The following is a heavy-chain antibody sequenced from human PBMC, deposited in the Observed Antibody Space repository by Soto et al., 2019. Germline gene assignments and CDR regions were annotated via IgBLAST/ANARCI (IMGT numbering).Heavy chain of an antibody. Sequence: ETLSLTCTVSDGSVSSGSYYWSWVRQPPGKGLEWIGYLYSSGTTNYNPSLKSRGTISVDTSKNKFSLKLTSVTPADTAVYYCARDSYAWFDSWGQGTLVTVSS. CDR1: DGSVSSGSYY. CDR2: LYSSGTT. J-gene: IGHJ5*01. V-gene: IGHV4-61*01. D-gene: IGHD1-26*01. CDR3: ARDSYAWFDS.